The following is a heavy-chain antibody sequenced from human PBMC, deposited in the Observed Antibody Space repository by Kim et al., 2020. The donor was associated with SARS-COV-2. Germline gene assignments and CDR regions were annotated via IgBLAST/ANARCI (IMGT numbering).Heavy chain of an antibody. D-gene: IGHD6-25*01. CDR2: ISGSGVYS. Sequence: GGSLRLSCAASGFTFTNHDMAWVRQAPGKGLEYVSSISGSGVYSFYADSVRGRFIISRDNSRDTLFLQMHHLRADDTALYFWAKKFTTDGYTDYFDFWGQGTLVTVSS. CDR3: AKKFTTDGYTDYFDF. V-gene: IGHV3-23*01. CDR1: GFTFTNHD. J-gene: IGHJ4*01.